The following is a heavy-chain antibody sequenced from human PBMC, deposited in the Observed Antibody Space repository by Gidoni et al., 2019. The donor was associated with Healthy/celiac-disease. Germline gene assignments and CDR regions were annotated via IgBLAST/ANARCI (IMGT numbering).Heavy chain of an antibody. CDR2: ISYDGSNK. CDR1: GFTFSSYG. CDR3: AKVASGDYYGMDV. Sequence: QVQLVESGGGVVQPGRSLRLSCAASGFTFSSYGMHWVRQAPGKGLEWVAVISYDGSNKYYADSVKGRFTISRDNSKNTLYLQMNSLRAEDTAVYYCAKVASGDYYGMDVWGQGTTVTVSS. J-gene: IGHJ6*02. V-gene: IGHV3-30*18.